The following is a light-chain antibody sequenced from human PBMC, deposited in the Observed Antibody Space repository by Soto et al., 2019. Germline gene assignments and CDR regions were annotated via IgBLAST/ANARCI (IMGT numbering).Light chain of an antibody. Sequence: EIVLTQSPGTLSLSPGDRATLSCRASQSITNNYLAWYQQKPGQAPRLLIYGTSSRATGIPDRFSGSGSGTDFTLTISRLEPEDFAVYYCQQYGNSPITFGQGTRLEIK. CDR2: GTS. CDR1: QSITNNY. CDR3: QQYGNSPIT. V-gene: IGKV3-20*01. J-gene: IGKJ5*01.